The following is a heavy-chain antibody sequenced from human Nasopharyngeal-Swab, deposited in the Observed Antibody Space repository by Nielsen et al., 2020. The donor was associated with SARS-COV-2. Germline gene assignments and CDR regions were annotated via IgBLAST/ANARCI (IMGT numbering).Heavy chain of an antibody. D-gene: IGHD4-17*01. CDR2: IWYDGSNK. V-gene: IGHV3-33*01. Sequence: GESLKISCAASGFTFSSYGMHWVRQAPGKGLEWVAVIWYDGSNKYYADSVKGRFTISRDNSKNTLYLQMNSLRAEDTAVYYCARATVTTSNWGQGTLVTVSS. CDR1: GFTFSSYG. J-gene: IGHJ4*02. CDR3: ARATVTTSN.